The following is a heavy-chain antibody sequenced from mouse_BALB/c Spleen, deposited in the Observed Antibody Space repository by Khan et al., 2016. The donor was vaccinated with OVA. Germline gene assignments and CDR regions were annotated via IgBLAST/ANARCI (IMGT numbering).Heavy chain of an antibody. Sequence: EVQLQESGPGLVKPSQSLSLTCTVSGYSITSDYAWNWIRQFPGNKLEWMGYIPYSGSTSYTPSLKSRISITRDTSKNQFFLQLNSVTTEDTATYYCARGRAYWGQGTLVTVSA. CDR3: ARGRAY. CDR2: IPYSGST. V-gene: IGHV3-2*02. CDR1: GYSITSDYA. D-gene: IGHD3-3*01. J-gene: IGHJ3*01.